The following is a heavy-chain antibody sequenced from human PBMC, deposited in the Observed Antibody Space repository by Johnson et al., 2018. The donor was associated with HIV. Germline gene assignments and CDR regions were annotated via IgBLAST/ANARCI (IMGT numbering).Heavy chain of an antibody. D-gene: IGHD4-23*01. Sequence: QMQLVESGGGVVQPGGSLRLSCAASGFTFSSYGMHWVRQAPGKGLEWVAFIRYDGSNKYYADSVKGRFTITRDNAKNSLYLQMNSLRAEDTALYYCARAMVVTPVGAFDIWGQGTMVTVSS. CDR1: GFTFSSYG. V-gene: IGHV3-30*02. CDR3: ARAMVVTPVGAFDI. J-gene: IGHJ3*02. CDR2: IRYDGSNK.